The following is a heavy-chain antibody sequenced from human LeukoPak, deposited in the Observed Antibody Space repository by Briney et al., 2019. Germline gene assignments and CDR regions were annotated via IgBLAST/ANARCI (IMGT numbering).Heavy chain of an antibody. CDR3: ARGNYDFWSGYYDY. CDR2: IYYSGST. J-gene: IGHJ4*02. V-gene: IGHV4-59*01. Sequence: SETLPLTCTVSGGSISSYYWSWIRQPPGKGLEWIGYIYYSGSTNYNPSLKSRVTISVDTSKNQFSLKLSSVTAADTAVYYCARGNYDFWSGYYDYWGQGTLVTVSS. D-gene: IGHD3-3*01. CDR1: GGSISSYY.